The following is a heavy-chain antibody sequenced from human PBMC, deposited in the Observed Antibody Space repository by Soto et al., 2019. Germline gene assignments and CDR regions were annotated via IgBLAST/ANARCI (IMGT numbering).Heavy chain of an antibody. D-gene: IGHD1-1*01. CDR3: ARVCSLDDNGTGGPFQWFDP. V-gene: IGHV4-34*01. Sequence: GLYCRRISKHQRKGLEWIGEINHSGSTNYNPSLKSRVTISVDTSKNQFSLKLSSVTAADSAVYYCARVCSLDDNGTGGPFQWFDP. CDR1: GLY. CDR2: INHSGST. J-gene: IGHJ5*02.